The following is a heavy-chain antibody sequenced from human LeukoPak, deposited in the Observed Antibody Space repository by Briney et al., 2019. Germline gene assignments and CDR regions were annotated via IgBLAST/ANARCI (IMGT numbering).Heavy chain of an antibody. Sequence: GASVKVSCKASGYTXTSYGINWVRQAPGQGLEWMGWISTYDANTEYAQKLQGRVTMTTDTSTSTAYMEVRSLRSDDTAVYYCARDGRGHWDTSRWYLGNWFDPWGQGTVVTVSS. CDR1: GYTXTSYG. CDR3: ARDGRGHWDTSRWYLGNWFDP. J-gene: IGHJ5*02. D-gene: IGHD6-13*01. CDR2: ISTYDANT. V-gene: IGHV1-18*01.